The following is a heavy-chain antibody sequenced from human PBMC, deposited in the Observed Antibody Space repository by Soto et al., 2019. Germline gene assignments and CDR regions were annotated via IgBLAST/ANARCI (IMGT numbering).Heavy chain of an antibody. V-gene: IGHV4-59*01. D-gene: IGHD5-18*01. CDR1: GGSISSYY. J-gene: IGHJ6*02. Sequence: QVQLQESGPGLVKPSETLSLTCTVSGGSISSYYWSWIRQPPGKGLEWIGYIYYSGSTNYNPSLKSRVTISVDTSKNQFSLKLSSVTAADTAAYYCARGYSYGDGDYYYYYGRDVWGQGTTVTVSS. CDR2: IYYSGST. CDR3: ARGYSYGDGDYYYYYGRDV.